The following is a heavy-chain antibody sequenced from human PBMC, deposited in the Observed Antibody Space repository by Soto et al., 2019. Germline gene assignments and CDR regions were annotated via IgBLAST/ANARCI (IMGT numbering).Heavy chain of an antibody. V-gene: IGHV1-69*01. CDR1: GGTFSSYA. Sequence: QVQLVQSGAEVKKPGSSVKVSCKASGGTFSSYAISWVRQAPGQGLEWMGGIIPIFGTANYAQKLQGRVTITADESTSTAYMGLSSLRSEDTAVYYCARGGGSYGDDAFDIWGQGTMVTVSS. J-gene: IGHJ3*02. CDR3: ARGGGSYGDDAFDI. D-gene: IGHD1-26*01. CDR2: IIPIFGTA.